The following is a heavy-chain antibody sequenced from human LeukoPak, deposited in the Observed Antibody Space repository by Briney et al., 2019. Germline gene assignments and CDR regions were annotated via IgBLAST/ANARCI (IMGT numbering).Heavy chain of an antibody. Sequence: PSETLSLTCTVSDGSISSSSYYWGWIRQPPGKGLEWIGSIYYSGSTYYNPSLKSRVTISVDTSKNQFSLKLSSVTAADTAVYYCARDLIVPDAMTGSGSYSTDYWGQGTLATVSS. CDR2: IYYSGST. CDR3: ARDLIVPDAMTGSGSYSTDY. J-gene: IGHJ4*02. D-gene: IGHD3-10*01. CDR1: DGSISSSSYY. V-gene: IGHV4-39*07.